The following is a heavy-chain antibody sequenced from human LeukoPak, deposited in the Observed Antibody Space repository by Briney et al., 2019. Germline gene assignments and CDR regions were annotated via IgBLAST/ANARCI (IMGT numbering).Heavy chain of an antibody. J-gene: IGHJ5*02. CDR3: VREGGSGWYSGWFDP. D-gene: IGHD6-19*01. Sequence: GGSLRLSCAASGFTFSNYVMIWVRQAPGKGLEWVANIKKDGSEKKYVDSVKGRFTISRDNAENSLHLQMNSLRAEDTAVYYCVREGGSGWYSGWFDPWGQGTLVTVSS. CDR1: GFTFSNYV. V-gene: IGHV3-7*01. CDR2: IKKDGSEK.